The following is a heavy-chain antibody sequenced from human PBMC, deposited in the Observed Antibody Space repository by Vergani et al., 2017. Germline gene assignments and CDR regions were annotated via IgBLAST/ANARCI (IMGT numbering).Heavy chain of an antibody. CDR1: GGSFSGYY. D-gene: IGHD3-10*01. J-gene: IGHJ6*02. CDR2: INHSGST. CDR3: ACFVAVRGVNQYYYYGMDV. Sequence: QVQLQQWGAGLLKPSETLSLTCAVYGGSFSGYYWSWIRQPPGKGLEWIGEINHSGSTNYNPSLKSRVTISVETSKNQFSLKLSSVTAADTAVYYCACFVAVRGVNQYYYYGMDVWGQGTTVTVSS. V-gene: IGHV4-34*01.